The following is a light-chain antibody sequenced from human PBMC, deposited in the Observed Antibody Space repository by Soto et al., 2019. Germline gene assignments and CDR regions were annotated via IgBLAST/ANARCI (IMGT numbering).Light chain of an antibody. CDR1: QSVGSSY. CDR2: GAS. Sequence: IVVTQSPGTLSLSPGERATLSCRASQSVGSSYLAWYQQKPGQAPRLLIYGASSRATGIPDRFSGSGSGTDFTLTISRLEPEDFAVYYCQQYGSSSWPFGQGTKVDNK. V-gene: IGKV3-20*01. CDR3: QQYGSSSWP. J-gene: IGKJ1*01.